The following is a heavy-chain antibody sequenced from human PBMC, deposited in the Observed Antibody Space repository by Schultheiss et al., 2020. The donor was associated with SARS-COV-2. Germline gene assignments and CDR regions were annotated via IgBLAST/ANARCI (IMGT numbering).Heavy chain of an antibody. Sequence: ASVKVSCKASGYTFTSYYMHWVRQAPGQGLEWMGIINPSGGSTSYAQKFQGRVTMTRDTSTSTAYMELRSLRSDDTAVYYCARGGGITIFGVAPINNYYYYYYMDVWGKGTPVTVSS. V-gene: IGHV1-46*01. J-gene: IGHJ6*03. CDR2: INPSGGST. CDR1: GYTFTSYY. CDR3: ARGGGITIFGVAPINNYYYYYYMDV. D-gene: IGHD3-3*01.